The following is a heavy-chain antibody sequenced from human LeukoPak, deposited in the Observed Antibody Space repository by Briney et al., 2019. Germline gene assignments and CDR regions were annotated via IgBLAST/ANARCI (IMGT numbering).Heavy chain of an antibody. CDR3: ARGRRFGELSHPTYYFDY. CDR2: INPGDSDT. Sequence: GESLKISCTGSGYSFTSYWIGWVRQMPGKGLEWMGIINPGDSDTRYSPSFQGQVTISADKSISTAYLQWSSLKASDTAVYYCARGRRFGELSHPTYYFDYWGQGTQVTVSS. J-gene: IGHJ4*02. CDR1: GYSFTSYW. V-gene: IGHV5-51*01. D-gene: IGHD3-10*01.